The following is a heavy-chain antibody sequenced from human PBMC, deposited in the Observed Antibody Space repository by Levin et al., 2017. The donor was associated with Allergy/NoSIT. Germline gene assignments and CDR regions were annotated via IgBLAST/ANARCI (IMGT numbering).Heavy chain of an antibody. CDR2: IGRSVSTI. Sequence: GGSLRLSCAASGFTFSDYYMSWIRQAPGKGLEWVSFIGRSVSTIYYADSVKGRSTISRDNSKNSLYLQMNSLRAEDTAVYYCARDGGLVVPAAYHDYWGQGTLVTVSS. CDR3: ARDGGLVVPAAYHDY. V-gene: IGHV3-11*01. CDR1: GFTFSDYY. J-gene: IGHJ4*02. D-gene: IGHD2-2*01.